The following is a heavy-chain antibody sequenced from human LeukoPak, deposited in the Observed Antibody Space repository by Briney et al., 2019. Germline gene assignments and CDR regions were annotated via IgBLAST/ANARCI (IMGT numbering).Heavy chain of an antibody. V-gene: IGHV3-23*01. J-gene: IGHJ4*02. CDR1: GFPFGTYA. Sequence: GGSLRLSCTASGFPFGTYAMTWVRQAPGKGLEWVSSISGSGGTTYCADSVKGRFTISRDNSKNTLYLQMNGLRAEGTAVYYCAKDANYGVRLFDYWGQGTLVTVSS. CDR3: AKDANYGVRLFDY. D-gene: IGHD3-10*01. CDR2: ISGSGGTT.